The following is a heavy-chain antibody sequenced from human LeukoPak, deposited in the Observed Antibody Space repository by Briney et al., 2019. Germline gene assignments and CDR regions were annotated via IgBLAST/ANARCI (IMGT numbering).Heavy chain of an antibody. CDR2: ISYDGSNK. Sequence: LPGGSLRLSCAASGFTFSSYAMHWVRQAPGKGLEWVAVISYDGSNKYYADSVKGRFTISRDNSKNTLYLQMNSLRAEDTAVYYCARSDGVGPFDYWGQGTLVTVSS. CDR3: ARSDGVGPFDY. J-gene: IGHJ4*02. D-gene: IGHD3-3*01. CDR1: GFTFSSYA. V-gene: IGHV3-30-3*01.